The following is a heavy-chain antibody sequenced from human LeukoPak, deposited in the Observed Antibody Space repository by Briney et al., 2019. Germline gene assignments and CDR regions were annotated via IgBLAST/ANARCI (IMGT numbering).Heavy chain of an antibody. CDR1: GFTFSNAW. CDR2: SKSKTESGTT. Sequence: GGALRLSCVASGFTFSNAWMSWVRQAPGKGREWVGRSKSKTESGTTDYAAPVRGRFTISRDNSKNTLYLQMNSLKTEDTAVYDCTTDCIVVAARCDYWGQGTLVTVSS. V-gene: IGHV3-15*01. J-gene: IGHJ4*02. CDR3: TTDCIVVAARCDY. D-gene: IGHD2-15*01.